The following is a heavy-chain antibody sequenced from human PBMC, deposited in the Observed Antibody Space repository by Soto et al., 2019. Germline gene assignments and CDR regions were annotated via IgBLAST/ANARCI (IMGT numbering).Heavy chain of an antibody. J-gene: IGHJ4*02. D-gene: IGHD4-17*01. V-gene: IGHV1-3*05. CDR3: ASESYGGEFDY. CDR2: INAGNGNT. CDR1: GYTFTSYA. Sequence: VQLVQSGAEEKKPGASVKVSCKASGYTFTSYAMHWVRQAPGQRLEWMGWINAGNGNTKHSQKFQGRVTITRDTSASTAYMELSSLRSEDTAVYYCASESYGGEFDYWGQGTLVTVSS.